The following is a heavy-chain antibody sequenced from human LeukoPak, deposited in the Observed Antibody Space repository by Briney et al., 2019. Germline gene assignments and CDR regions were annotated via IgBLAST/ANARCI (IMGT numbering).Heavy chain of an antibody. CDR2: IRSKANSYAT. J-gene: IGHJ6*03. CDR1: GFTFSGSA. CDR3: TSPIDYYYMDV. V-gene: IGHV3-73*01. Sequence: SGGSLRLSCAASGFTFSGSAMHWVRQASGKGLEWVGRIRSKANSYATAYAASVKGRFTISRDDSKNTAYLQMNSLKTEDTAVYYCTSPIDYYYMDVWGKGTTVTVSS.